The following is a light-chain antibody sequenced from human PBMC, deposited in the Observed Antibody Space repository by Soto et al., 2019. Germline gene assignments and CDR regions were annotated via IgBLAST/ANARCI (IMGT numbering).Light chain of an antibody. CDR3: QQLNSYPRT. Sequence: IQFPQSPSSLSASVGDRVTLSCRASQGISSYLAWYQQKPGKAPKLLIYAASTLQSGVPSRFSGSGSGTDFTLTISSLQPEDFATYYCQQLNSYPRTFGQGTKVDI. J-gene: IGKJ1*01. V-gene: IGKV1-9*01. CDR1: QGISSY. CDR2: AAS.